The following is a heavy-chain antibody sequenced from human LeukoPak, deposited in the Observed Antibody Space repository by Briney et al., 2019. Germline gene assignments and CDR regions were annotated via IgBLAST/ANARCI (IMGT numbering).Heavy chain of an antibody. CDR3: ARAITVTPSYYYYYMDV. Sequence: PSETLSPTCTVSGGSISSGSYYWSWIRQPAGKGLEWIGRIYTSGSTNYNPSLKSRVTISVDTSKNQFSLKLSSVTAADTAVYYCARAITVTPSYYYYYMDVWGKGTTVTVSS. V-gene: IGHV4-61*02. CDR2: IYTSGST. J-gene: IGHJ6*03. CDR1: GGSISSGSYY. D-gene: IGHD4-11*01.